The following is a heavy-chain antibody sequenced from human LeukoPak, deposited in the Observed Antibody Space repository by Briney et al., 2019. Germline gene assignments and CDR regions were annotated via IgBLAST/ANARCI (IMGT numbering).Heavy chain of an antibody. Sequence: SGTLSLTCAVSGGSISSSNWWSWVRQPPGKGLEWIGEIYHSGSTNYNPSLKSRVAISVDKSKNQFSLKLSSVTAADTAVYYCARFRARYGSVNAAFDYWGQGTLVTVSS. V-gene: IGHV4-4*02. D-gene: IGHD3-10*01. J-gene: IGHJ4*02. CDR1: GGSISSSNW. CDR2: IYHSGST. CDR3: ARFRARYGSVNAAFDY.